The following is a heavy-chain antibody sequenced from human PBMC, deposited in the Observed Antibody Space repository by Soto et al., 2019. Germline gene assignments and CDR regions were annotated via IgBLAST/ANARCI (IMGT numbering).Heavy chain of an antibody. V-gene: IGHV3-74*03. D-gene: IGHD3-10*01. Sequence: GGSLRLSCAASGFTFNTYWMHWVRQAPGKGLVWVSRANSDGSSTTYADSVKGRFTISRDNVRNTLYLQMNSLRAEDTAVYYCTRVVRFGSAENSYSYGMDVWGQGTTVTVSS. CDR1: GFTFNTYW. J-gene: IGHJ6*02. CDR2: ANSDGSST. CDR3: TRVVRFGSAENSYSYGMDV.